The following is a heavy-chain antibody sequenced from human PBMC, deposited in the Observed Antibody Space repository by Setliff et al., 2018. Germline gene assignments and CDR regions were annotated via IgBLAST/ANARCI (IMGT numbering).Heavy chain of an antibody. Sequence: GGSLRLSCAASGFNFNLYNMNWVRQAPGKGLEWVSYIISNSLTIHYADSVKGRFTASRDNAKNSLYLQMNSLRAEDTAVYYCVRSTTSCHDHWGQGTLVTVSS. J-gene: IGHJ4*02. CDR2: IISNSLTI. CDR3: VRSTTSCHDH. V-gene: IGHV3-48*03. CDR1: GFNFNLYN. D-gene: IGHD2-2*01.